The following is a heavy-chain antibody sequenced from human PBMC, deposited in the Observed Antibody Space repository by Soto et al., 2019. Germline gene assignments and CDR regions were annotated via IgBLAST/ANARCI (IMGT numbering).Heavy chain of an antibody. J-gene: IGHJ4*02. D-gene: IGHD3-22*01. Sequence: GGSMRLSWEASGFTFRSYALSWVRQVPGKGLEVVSGISGSGDTTYYADSVKGRFTISIDNSQSTLYLKMTSRRVADTAIYYCAKSTLVVLVIHEFDNGGQGTL. V-gene: IGHV3-23*01. CDR3: AKSTLVVLVIHEFDN. CDR1: GFTFRSYA. CDR2: ISGSGDTT.